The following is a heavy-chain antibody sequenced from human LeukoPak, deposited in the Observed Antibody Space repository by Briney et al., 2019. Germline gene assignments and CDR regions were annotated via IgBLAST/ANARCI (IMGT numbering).Heavy chain of an antibody. CDR2: INHSGST. V-gene: IGHV4-34*01. CDR1: GGSFSGYY. J-gene: IGHJ5*02. CDR3: ARRRGYSSGWYTSGWFDP. D-gene: IGHD6-19*01. Sequence: SETLSLTCAVYGGSFSGYYWSWIRQPPGKGLEWIGEINHSGSTNYNPSLKSRVTISVDTSKNQFSLKLSSVTAADTAVYYCARRRGYSSGWYTSGWFDPWGQGTLVTVSS.